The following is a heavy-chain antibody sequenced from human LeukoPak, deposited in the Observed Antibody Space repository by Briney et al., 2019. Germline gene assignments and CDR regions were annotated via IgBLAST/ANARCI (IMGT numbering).Heavy chain of an antibody. CDR1: GFTFSSYE. CDR2: ISSSGSTI. Sequence: GGSLRLSCAASGFTFSSYEMNWVRQAPGKGLEWVSYISSSGSTIYYADSVKGRFTISRDNAKNSLYLQMNSLRAEDTAVYYCAKGANYDILTGRSNYYYYMDVWGKGTTVTISS. CDR3: AKGANYDILTGRSNYYYYMDV. J-gene: IGHJ6*03. V-gene: IGHV3-48*03. D-gene: IGHD3-9*01.